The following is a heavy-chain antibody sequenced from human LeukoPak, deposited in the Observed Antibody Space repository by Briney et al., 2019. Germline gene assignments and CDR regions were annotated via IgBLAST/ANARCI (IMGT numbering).Heavy chain of an antibody. CDR2: INHNGNVN. J-gene: IGHJ6*02. D-gene: IGHD3-16*01. Sequence: GSLRLSCAASGFTFSSYWMNWARQAPGKGLEWVASINHNGNVNYYVDTVKGRFTISRDNAKNSLYLQMSNLRAEDTAVYFCARGGGLDVWGQGATVTVSS. CDR1: GFTFSSYW. CDR3: ARGGGLDV. V-gene: IGHV3-7*03.